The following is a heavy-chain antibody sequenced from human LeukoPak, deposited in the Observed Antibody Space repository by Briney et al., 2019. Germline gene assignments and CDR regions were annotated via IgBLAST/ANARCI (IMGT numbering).Heavy chain of an antibody. CDR3: AKDGMIRGVIIIGDFNWFDP. CDR2: IRYDGSNK. CDR1: GFTFSSYG. Sequence: PGGSLRLSCAASGFTFSSYGMHWVRQAPGKGLEWVAFIRYDGSNKYYADSVKGRFTISRDNSKNTLYLQMNSLRAEDTAVYYCAKDGMIRGVIIIGDFNWFDPWGQGTLVTVSS. V-gene: IGHV3-30*02. J-gene: IGHJ5*02. D-gene: IGHD3-10*01.